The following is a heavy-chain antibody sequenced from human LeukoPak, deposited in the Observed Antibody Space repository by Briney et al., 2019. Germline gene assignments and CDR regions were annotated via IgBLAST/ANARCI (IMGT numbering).Heavy chain of an antibody. V-gene: IGHV4-34*01. CDR3: ARGSWQLAEDVY. CDR1: GGSFSGYY. D-gene: IGHD6-6*01. Sequence: SETLSLTCAVYGGSFSGYYWSWIRQPPGKGLECIGNIYYSGSTYYNPALKCRVTISVDTSKIQFSLKLSSVTAADTAVYYCARGSWQLAEDVYWGQGTLVTASS. J-gene: IGHJ4*02. CDR2: IYYSGST.